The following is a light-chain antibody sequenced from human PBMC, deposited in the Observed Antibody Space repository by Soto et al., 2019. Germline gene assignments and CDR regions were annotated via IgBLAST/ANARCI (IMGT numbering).Light chain of an antibody. CDR1: QSISRW. V-gene: IGKV1-5*01. CDR3: QQYNSYSXK. Sequence: DIQMTQSPSTLSASVGDRVTITCRASQSISRWLVWYQQKPGKAPKLLIYDASSLQSGVPSRFSGSGSGTEFTLTISSLQPDDLATYYCQQYNSYSXKFGQGTKV. CDR2: DAS. J-gene: IGKJ1*01.